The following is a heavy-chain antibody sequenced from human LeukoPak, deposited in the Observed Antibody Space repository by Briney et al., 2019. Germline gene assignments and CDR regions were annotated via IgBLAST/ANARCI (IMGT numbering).Heavy chain of an antibody. D-gene: IGHD1-26*01. CDR3: ARDRSGSYYY. CDR2: ISGYDGHP. J-gene: IGHJ4*02. V-gene: IGHV1-18*01. Sequence: ASVKVSCKTSGYTFTTYGFSWVRQAPGQGLEWMGWISGYDGHPNYAQNVQGRVTMTIDRSTSTAYLELKSLRSDDTAVYYCARDRSGSYYYWGQGTLVTVSS. CDR1: GYTFTTYG.